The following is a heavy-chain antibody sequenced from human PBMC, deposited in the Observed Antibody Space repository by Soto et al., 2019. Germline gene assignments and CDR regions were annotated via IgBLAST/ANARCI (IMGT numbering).Heavy chain of an antibody. Sequence: GGSLRLSCAASGFTFSSYSMNWVRQAPGKGLEWVSSISSSSSYIYYADSLKGRFTISRDNAKNSLYLQMNSLRAEDTAVYYCARDTASYDSSGYYYWFVTGGQGTLVPASS. J-gene: IGHJ5*02. CDR2: ISSSSSYI. CDR1: GFTFSSYS. CDR3: ARDTASYDSSGYYYWFVT. V-gene: IGHV3-21*01. D-gene: IGHD3-22*01.